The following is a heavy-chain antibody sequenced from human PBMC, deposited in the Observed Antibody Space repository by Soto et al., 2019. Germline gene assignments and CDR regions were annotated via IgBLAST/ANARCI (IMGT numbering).Heavy chain of an antibody. CDR3: AKVLVGQYYDILTGYFAY. D-gene: IGHD3-9*01. Sequence: PGGSLRFSCAASGFTFSSYAMSWVRQAPGKGLEWVSAISGSGGSTYYADSVKGRFTISRDNSKNTLYLQMNSLRAEDTAVYYCAKVLVGQYYDILTGYFAYWGQGTLVTVSS. CDR1: GFTFSSYA. V-gene: IGHV3-23*01. CDR2: ISGSGGST. J-gene: IGHJ4*02.